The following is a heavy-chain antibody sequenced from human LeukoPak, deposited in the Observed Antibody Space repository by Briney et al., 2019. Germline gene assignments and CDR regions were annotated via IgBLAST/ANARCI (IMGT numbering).Heavy chain of an antibody. V-gene: IGHV4-59*01. D-gene: IGHD1-26*01. CDR1: GGSISSYY. CDR3: ARAASGSYTYYFDY. J-gene: IGHJ4*02. CDR2: IYYSGST. Sequence: PSGTLSLTCTVSGGSISSYYWSWIRQPPGKGLEWIGYIYYSGSTNYNPSLKSRVTISGDTSKNQFSLKLSSVTAADTAVYYCARAASGSYTYYFDYWGQGTLVTVSS.